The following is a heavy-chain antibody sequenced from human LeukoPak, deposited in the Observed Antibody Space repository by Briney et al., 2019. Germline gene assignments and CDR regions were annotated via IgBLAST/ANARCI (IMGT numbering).Heavy chain of an antibody. CDR2: IKSKTDGGTT. J-gene: IGHJ6*02. V-gene: IGHV3-15*01. CDR3: TAFGSGCPRGRYYYYGMDV. Sequence: PGGSLRLSCAASGFTFSNAWMSWLRQAPGKGLEWVGRIKSKTDGGTTDYAAPVKGRFTISRDDSKITLYLQMNSLKTKNSAMDYCTAFGSGCPRGRYYYYGMDVWGQGTTVTVSS. CDR1: GFTFSNAW. D-gene: IGHD6-19*01.